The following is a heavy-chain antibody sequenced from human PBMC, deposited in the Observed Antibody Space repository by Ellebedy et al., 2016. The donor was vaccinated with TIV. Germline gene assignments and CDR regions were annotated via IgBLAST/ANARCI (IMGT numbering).Heavy chain of an antibody. CDR3: AKGAPPDH. V-gene: IGHV3-30-3*01. J-gene: IGHJ4*02. CDR1: GFTFSSYA. CDR2: ILHDGNSQ. Sequence: GESLKISXAASGFTFSSYAMSWVRQAPGKGPEWVAVILHDGNSQYYADSVKGRFTISRDNSKMKLYLQMNNVRHEETALYYCAKGAPPDHWGQGTPVTVSS.